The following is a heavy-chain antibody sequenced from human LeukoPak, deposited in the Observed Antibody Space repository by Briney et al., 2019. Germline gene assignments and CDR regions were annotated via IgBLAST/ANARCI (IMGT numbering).Heavy chain of an antibody. CDR3: ASNAHYSSGYYFLDY. Sequence: ASVKVSCKASGYTFTGYYMHWVRQAPGQGLEWMGWINPNSGGTNYAQKFQGRVTMTRDTSISTAYMELSRLRSDDTAVHYCASNAHYSSGYYFLDYWGQGTLVTVSS. CDR2: INPNSGGT. D-gene: IGHD3-22*01. J-gene: IGHJ4*02. V-gene: IGHV1-2*02. CDR1: GYTFTGYY.